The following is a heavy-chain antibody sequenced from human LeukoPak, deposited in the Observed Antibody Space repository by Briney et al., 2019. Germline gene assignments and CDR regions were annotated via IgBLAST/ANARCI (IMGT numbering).Heavy chain of an antibody. CDR2: IYTSGST. CDR1: GGSISSGSYY. CDR3: AREWVRGPWADY. V-gene: IGHV4-61*02. J-gene: IGHJ4*02. D-gene: IGHD1-26*01. Sequence: SETPSLTCTVSGGSISSGSYYWSWIRQPAGKGLEWIGRIYTSGSTNYNPSLKSRVTISVDTSKNQFSLKLSSVTAADTAVYYCAREWVRGPWADYWGQGTLVTVSS.